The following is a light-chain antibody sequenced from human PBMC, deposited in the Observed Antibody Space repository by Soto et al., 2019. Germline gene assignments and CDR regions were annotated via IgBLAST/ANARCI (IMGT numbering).Light chain of an antibody. CDR2: GAS. V-gene: IGKV3-15*01. CDR3: QQYKDWRPNLT. J-gene: IGKJ4*01. CDR1: QSVSTD. Sequence: EIVMTQSPATLSVSPGERATLSCRASQSVSTDLAWYQQKPGQAPRLLIYGASTRATGIPGRFSGSGSGTEFTLTSSSLKSEDFALYYCQQYKDWRPNLTFGGGTKVEIK.